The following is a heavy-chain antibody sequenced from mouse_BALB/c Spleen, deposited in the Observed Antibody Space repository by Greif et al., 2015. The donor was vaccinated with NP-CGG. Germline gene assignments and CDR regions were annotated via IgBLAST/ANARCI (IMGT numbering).Heavy chain of an antibody. CDR2: IWSDGST. Sequence: QVQLKQSGPDLVAPSQSLSITCTVSGFSLTSYGVHWVRQPPGKGLEWLVVIWSDGSTTYNSALKSRLGISKDNSKSQVFLKMNSLQTDDTAMYYCARHHYYGSSYAMDYWGQGTSVTVSS. CDR3: ARHHYYGSSYAMDY. CDR1: GFSLTSYG. J-gene: IGHJ4*01. V-gene: IGHV2-6-2*01. D-gene: IGHD1-1*01.